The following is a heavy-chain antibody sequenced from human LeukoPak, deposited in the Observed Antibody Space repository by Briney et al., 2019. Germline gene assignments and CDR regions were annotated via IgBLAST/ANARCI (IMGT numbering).Heavy chain of an antibody. CDR2: IKQDGSEK. V-gene: IGHV3-7*01. CDR3: ARDRSNWNYPYYYYYMDV. CDR1: GFTFSSYW. Sequence: GGSLRLSRAASGFTFSSYWMSWVRQAPGKGLEWVANIKQDGSEKYYVDSVKGRFTISRDNAKNSLYLQLNSLRAEDTAVYYCARDRSNWNYPYYYYYMDVWGKGTTVTVSS. J-gene: IGHJ6*03. D-gene: IGHD1-7*01.